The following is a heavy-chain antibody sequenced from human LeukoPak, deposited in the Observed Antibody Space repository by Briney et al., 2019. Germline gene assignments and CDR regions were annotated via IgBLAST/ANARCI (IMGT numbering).Heavy chain of an antibody. CDR2: ISGSGGST. J-gene: IGHJ4*02. CDR3: AKRGYSGYVGVVVVAADYFDY. D-gene: IGHD2-15*01. CDR1: GFTFSSYA. V-gene: IGHV3-23*01. Sequence: PGGSLRLSCAASGFTFSSYAMSWVRQAPGKGLDWVSAISGSGGSTYYADSVKGRFTISRDNSKNTLYLQMNSLRAEDTAVYYCAKRGYSGYVGVVVVAADYFDYWGQGTLVTVSS.